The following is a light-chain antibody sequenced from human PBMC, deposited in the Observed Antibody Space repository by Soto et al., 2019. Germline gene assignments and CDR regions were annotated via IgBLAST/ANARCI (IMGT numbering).Light chain of an antibody. CDR3: QQYNGYSRA. Sequence: DIQMTQSPSALSASVGDRVTITCRASQSISHWLAWYQQKPGRAPKLLIYGTSTLQSGVPSRFSGSGSGTEFTLTITGLQPDDFATNYCQQYNGYSRAFGQGTKVEIK. V-gene: IGKV1-5*01. J-gene: IGKJ1*01. CDR1: QSISHW. CDR2: GTS.